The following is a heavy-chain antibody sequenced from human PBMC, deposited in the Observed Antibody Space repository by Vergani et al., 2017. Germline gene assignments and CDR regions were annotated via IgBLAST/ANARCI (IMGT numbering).Heavy chain of an antibody. V-gene: IGHV4-34*01. CDR3: ARRSTPGAFDI. J-gene: IGHJ3*02. Sequence: QVQLQQWGAGLLKPSETLSLTCAVYGGSFSGYYWSWIRQPPGKGLEWIGYIYYSGSTYYNPSLKSRVTISVDTSKNQFSLKLSSVTAADTAVYYCARRSTPGAFDIWGQGTMVTVSS. D-gene: IGHD2-15*01. CDR1: GGSFSGYY. CDR2: IYYSGST.